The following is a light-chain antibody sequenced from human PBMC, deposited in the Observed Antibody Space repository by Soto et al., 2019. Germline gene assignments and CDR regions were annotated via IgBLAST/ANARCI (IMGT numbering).Light chain of an antibody. J-gene: IGLJ1*01. CDR1: SSDVGGYNY. CDR3: GSYAGSSTYG. CDR2: EVS. V-gene: IGLV2-8*01. Sequence: QSALTQPPSASGSPGQSVTISCTGTSSDVGGYNYVSWYQQHPGKAPKLMIYEVSKRPSGVPDRFSGSKSGNTASLTVSGLQAEDEADYYRGSYAGSSTYGFGTWTKLTVL.